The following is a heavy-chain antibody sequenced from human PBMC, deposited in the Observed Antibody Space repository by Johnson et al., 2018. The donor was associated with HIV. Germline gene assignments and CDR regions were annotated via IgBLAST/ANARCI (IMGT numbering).Heavy chain of an antibody. V-gene: IGHV3-7*01. J-gene: IGHJ3*01. CDR2: IKQDGSEK. CDR1: AFTFSRYW. Sequence: VQLVESGGGLVQPGGSLRLSCAASAFTFSRYWMSWVRQAPGKGLEWVANIKQDGSEKYYVGSLEGRFTVSRDNAKNLLYLQMNSLRVEDTAVYYCASGTSGYNYYDSSGYLMDAFDVWGQGTMVTVSS. CDR3: ASGTSGYNYYDSSGYLMDAFDV. D-gene: IGHD3-22*01.